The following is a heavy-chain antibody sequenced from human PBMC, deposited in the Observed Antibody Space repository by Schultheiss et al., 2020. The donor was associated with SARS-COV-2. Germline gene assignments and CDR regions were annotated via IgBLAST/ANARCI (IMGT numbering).Heavy chain of an antibody. CDR3: ARGLPPLSI. Sequence: SETLSLTCTVSGDSISSYYWSWIRQPPGKGLEWIGEINHSGSTNYNPSLKSRVTISVDTSKNQFSLKLSSVTAADTAVYYCARGLPPLSIWGQGTLVTVSS. D-gene: IGHD2-21*01. CDR2: INHSGST. CDR1: GDSISSYY. V-gene: IGHV4-34*01. J-gene: IGHJ4*02.